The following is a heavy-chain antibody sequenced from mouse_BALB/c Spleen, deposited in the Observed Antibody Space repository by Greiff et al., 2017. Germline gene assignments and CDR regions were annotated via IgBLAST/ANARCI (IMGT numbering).Heavy chain of an antibody. CDR1: GYTFSSYW. J-gene: IGHJ3*01. V-gene: IGHV1-9*01. Sequence: VQLQQSGAELMKPGASVKISCKATGYTFSSYWIEWVKQRPGHGLEWIGEILPGSGSTNYNEKFKGKATFTADTSSNTAYMQLSSLTSEDSAVYYCARRRAYGNYFAYWGQGTLVTVSA. D-gene: IGHD2-1*01. CDR3: ARRRAYGNYFAY. CDR2: ILPGSGST.